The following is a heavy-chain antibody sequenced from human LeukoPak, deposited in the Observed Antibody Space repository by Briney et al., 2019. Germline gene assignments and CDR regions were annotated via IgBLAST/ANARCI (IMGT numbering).Heavy chain of an antibody. CDR1: GGSVSSFY. D-gene: IGHD5-12*01. V-gene: IGHV3-23*01. J-gene: IGHJ4*02. CDR3: AKDLSYSGYDFDY. Sequence: PSETLSLTCTVSGGSVSSFYWTWIRQPPGKGLEWVSAISGSGGSTYYADSVKGRFTISRDNSKNTLYLQMNSLRAEDTAVYYCAKDLSYSGYDFDYWGQGTLVTVSS. CDR2: ISGSGGST.